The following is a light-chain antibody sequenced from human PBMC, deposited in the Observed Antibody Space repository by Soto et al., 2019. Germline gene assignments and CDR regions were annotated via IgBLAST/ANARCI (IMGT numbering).Light chain of an antibody. CDR2: WAS. V-gene: IGKV4-1*01. Sequence: DIVTTQSPDSLAVSLGERATINCKSSQSVLYSSNNKNYLAWYQQKPGQPPKLLIYWASPRESGVPDRFSGSGSGTDFTLTISSLQAEDVAVYYCQQYYNTPYTFGQGTKLEIK. J-gene: IGKJ2*01. CDR1: QSVLYSSNNKNY. CDR3: QQYYNTPYT.